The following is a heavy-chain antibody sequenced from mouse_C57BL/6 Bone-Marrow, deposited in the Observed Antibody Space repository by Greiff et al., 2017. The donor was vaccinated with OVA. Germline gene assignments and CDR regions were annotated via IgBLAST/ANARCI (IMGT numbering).Heavy chain of an antibody. Sequence: EVKVVESGGGLVQPGGSLKLSCAASGFTFSDYYMYWVRQTPEKRLEWVAYISNGGGSTYYPDTVKGRFTISRDNAKNTLYLQMSRLKSEDTAMYYCARGSSSYYYAMDYWGQGTSVTVSS. V-gene: IGHV5-12*01. D-gene: IGHD1-3*01. CDR3: ARGSSSYYYAMDY. CDR1: GFTFSDYY. CDR2: ISNGGGST. J-gene: IGHJ4*01.